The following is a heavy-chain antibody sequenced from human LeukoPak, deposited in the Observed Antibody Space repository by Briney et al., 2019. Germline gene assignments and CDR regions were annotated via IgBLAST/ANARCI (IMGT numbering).Heavy chain of an antibody. V-gene: IGHV3-21*01. CDR2: ISSSSSYI. CDR3: AREAAAAVDY. J-gene: IGHJ4*02. D-gene: IGHD6-13*01. CDR1: GFTFSSYW. Sequence: GGSLRLSCAASGFTFSSYWMSWVRQAPGKGLEWVSSISSSSSYIYYADSVKGRFTISRDNAKNSLYLQMNSLRAEDTAVYYCAREAAAAVDYWGQGTLVTVSS.